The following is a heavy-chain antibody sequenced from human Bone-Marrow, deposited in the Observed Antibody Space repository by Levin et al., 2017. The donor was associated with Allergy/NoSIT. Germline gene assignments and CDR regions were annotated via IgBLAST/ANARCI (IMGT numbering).Heavy chain of an antibody. CDR3: ARDRFIRDNYYYGMDV. CDR1: GFTFSSYS. V-gene: IGHV3-21*01. D-gene: IGHD3-10*01. Sequence: GGSLRLSCAASGFTFSSYSMNWVRQAPGKGLEWVSSISSSSSYIYYADSVKGRFTISRDNAKNSLYLQMNSLRAEDTAVYYCARDRFIRDNYYYGMDVWGQGTTVTVSS. CDR2: ISSSSSYI. J-gene: IGHJ6*02.